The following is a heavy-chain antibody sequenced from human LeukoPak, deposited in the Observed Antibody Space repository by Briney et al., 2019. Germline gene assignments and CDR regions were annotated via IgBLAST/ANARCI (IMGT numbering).Heavy chain of an antibody. CDR2: ISSSSSYT. J-gene: IGHJ4*02. V-gene: IGHV3-11*05. Sequence: GGSLRLSCAASGFTFSDYYMSWIRQAPGKGLEWVSYISSSSSYTNYADSVKGRFTISRDNAKNSLYLQMNSLRAEDTAVYYCARVLKLYCGGDCNYFDYWGEGTLVTVSS. CDR3: ARVLKLYCGGDCNYFDY. CDR1: GFTFSDYY. D-gene: IGHD2-21*02.